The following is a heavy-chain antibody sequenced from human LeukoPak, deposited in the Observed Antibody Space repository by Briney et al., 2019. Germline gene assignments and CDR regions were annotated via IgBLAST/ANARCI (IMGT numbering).Heavy chain of an antibody. CDR2: INPNSGGT. CDR3: ARTKHYYDSSGYYLAAFDI. D-gene: IGHD3-22*01. V-gene: IGHV1-2*02. CDR1: GYTFTGYY. Sequence: ASVKVSCKASGYTFTGYYMHWVRQAPGQGLEWMGWINPNSGGTNYAQKFQGRVTMTRDTSISTAYMELSRLRSDDTAVYYCARTKHYYDSSGYYLAAFDIWGQGTMVTVSS. J-gene: IGHJ3*02.